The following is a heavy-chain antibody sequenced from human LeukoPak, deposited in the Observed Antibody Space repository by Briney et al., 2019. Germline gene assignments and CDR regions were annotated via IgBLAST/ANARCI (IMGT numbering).Heavy chain of an antibody. CDR3: ARGAGYGDVGLDY. V-gene: IGHV3-48*03. D-gene: IGHD4-17*01. J-gene: IGHJ4*02. CDR2: ISSSGSTI. Sequence: PGGSLRLSCAASGFTFSSYEMNWVRQAPGKGLEWVSYISSSGSTIYYADSVKGRFTISRDNAKNSLYLQMNSLRAEDTAVYYCARGAGYGDVGLDYWGQGTLVTVSS. CDR1: GFTFSSYE.